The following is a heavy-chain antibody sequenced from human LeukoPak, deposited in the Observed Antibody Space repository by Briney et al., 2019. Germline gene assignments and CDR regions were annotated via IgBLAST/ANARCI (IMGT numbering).Heavy chain of an antibody. J-gene: IGHJ5*02. CDR2: IYHSGST. CDR1: GYSISSGYY. D-gene: IGHD3-22*01. Sequence: SETLSLTCTVSGYSISSGYYWGWIRQPPGKGLEWIGSIYHSGSTYYNPSLKSRVTISVDTSKNQFSLKLSSVTAADTAVYYCAIGGYYYDENWFDPWGQGTLVTVSS. V-gene: IGHV4-38-2*02. CDR3: AIGGYYYDENWFDP.